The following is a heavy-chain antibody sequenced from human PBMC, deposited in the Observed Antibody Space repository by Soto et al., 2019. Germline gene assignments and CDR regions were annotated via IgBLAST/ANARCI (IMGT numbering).Heavy chain of an antibody. V-gene: IGHV1-46*01. Sequence: QVQLVQSGAEVKKPGASVKVSCKASGYTFTSHYIHWVRQAPGQGLEWMGIINPSGGDTTYAQQFQGRVTMTRDTSTRTVYMELSSPRSEDTAVYYCARGGCGGECSFDYWGQGTLVTVSS. J-gene: IGHJ4*01. D-gene: IGHD2-21*01. CDR2: INPSGGDT. CDR1: GYTFTSHY. CDR3: ARGGCGGECSFDY.